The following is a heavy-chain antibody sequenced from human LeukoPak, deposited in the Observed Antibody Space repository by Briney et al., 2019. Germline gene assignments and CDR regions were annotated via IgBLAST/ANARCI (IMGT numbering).Heavy chain of an antibody. J-gene: IGHJ6*03. CDR1: GYTFTSYG. CDR3: ARTSPGGIYYYYYMDV. Sequence: ASVKVSCKASGYTFTSYGISWVRQAPGQGLEGMGLISAYNWNTNYAQKLQGRVTMTTDTYTRTDYIELRRLRSDDTAVYYCARTSPGGIYYYYYMDVWGKGTTVTVSS. CDR2: ISAYNWNT. V-gene: IGHV1-18*01. D-gene: IGHD2-2*01.